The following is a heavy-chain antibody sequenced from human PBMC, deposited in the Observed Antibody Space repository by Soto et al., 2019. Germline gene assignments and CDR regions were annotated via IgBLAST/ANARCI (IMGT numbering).Heavy chain of an antibody. J-gene: IGHJ6*02. CDR1: GFSLSTSW. Sequence: EVQLVASGGGLVQPGGSLRLSFTASGFSLSTSWMTWVRQAPGKGLEWVANIMQDGSDKYYVDSVKGRFTISRDNDKNSLYLQRTSLRAEDTAVYYCASKRLYFYGLDVWGQGTTVTVSS. V-gene: IGHV3-7*01. CDR2: IMQDGSDK. CDR3: ASKRLYFYGLDV.